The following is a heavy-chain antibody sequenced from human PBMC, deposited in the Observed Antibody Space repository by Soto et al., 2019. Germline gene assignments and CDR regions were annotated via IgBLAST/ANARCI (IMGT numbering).Heavy chain of an antibody. CDR3: ARGAFCGGAPGCRDMDV. J-gene: IGHJ6*02. D-gene: IGHD2-21*01. Sequence: QIQLVQSGGEVKNPGASVKVSCKSSGYKFIRHRITWVRQAPGQGLEWMGRISAYNGNTNYAQKLQGRVTMTTDTSTNTAYMELRSLRSDDTAVYYCARGAFCGGAPGCRDMDVWGQGTTVTVSS. V-gene: IGHV1-18*01. CDR1: GYKFIRHR. CDR2: ISAYNGNT.